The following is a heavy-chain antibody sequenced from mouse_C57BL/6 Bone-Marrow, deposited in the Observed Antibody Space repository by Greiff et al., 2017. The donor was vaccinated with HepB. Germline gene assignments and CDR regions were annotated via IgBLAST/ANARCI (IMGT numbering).Heavy chain of an antibody. Sequence: QVHVKQPGAELVKPGASVKLSCKASGYTFTSYWMHWVKQRPGQGLEWIGMIHPNSGSTNYNEKFKSKATLTVDKSSSTAYMQLSSLTSEDSAVYYCASDGYYFYWGQGTTLTVSS. CDR3: ASDGYYFY. D-gene: IGHD2-3*01. V-gene: IGHV1-64*01. CDR1: GYTFTSYW. J-gene: IGHJ2*01. CDR2: IHPNSGST.